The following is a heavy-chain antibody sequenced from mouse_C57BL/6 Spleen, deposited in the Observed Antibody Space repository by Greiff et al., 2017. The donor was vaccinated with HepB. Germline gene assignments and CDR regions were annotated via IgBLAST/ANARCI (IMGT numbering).Heavy chain of an antibody. J-gene: IGHJ2*01. D-gene: IGHD2-4*01. V-gene: IGHV1-50*01. CDR3: ARGDDYGVDY. CDR2: IDPSDSYT. Sequence: QVQLQQPGAELVKPGASVKLSCKASGYTFTSYWMQWVKQRPGQGLEWIGEIDPSDSYTNYNQKFKGKATLTVDTSSSTAYMQLSSLTSEDSAVDYCARGDDYGVDYWGQGTTLTVSS. CDR1: GYTFTSYW.